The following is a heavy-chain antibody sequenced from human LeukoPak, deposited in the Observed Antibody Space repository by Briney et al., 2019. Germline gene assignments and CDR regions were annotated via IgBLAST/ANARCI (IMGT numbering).Heavy chain of an antibody. D-gene: IGHD5-18*01. V-gene: IGHV3-21*04. CDR3: AKVDTSMVNGGNFDY. CDR1: GFSFNSYS. J-gene: IGHJ4*02. Sequence: PGGSLRLSCAASGFSFNSYSMNWVRQAPGKGLEWVSSISSSSGYIYYADSVKGRFTISRDNAKNSLYLQMNGLRAEDMALYYCAKVDTSMVNGGNFDYWGQGTLVTVSS. CDR2: ISSSSGYI.